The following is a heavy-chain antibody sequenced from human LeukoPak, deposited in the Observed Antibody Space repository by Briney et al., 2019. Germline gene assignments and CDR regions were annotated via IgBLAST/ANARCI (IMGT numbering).Heavy chain of an antibody. Sequence: TGGSQRLSCAASGFTFSSYAMSWVRQAPGKGLEWVSAISGSGGSTYYADSVKGRFTISRDNSKNTLYLQMNSLRAEDTAVYYCAKDLSVWRQWPSRSFDYWGQGTLVTVSS. CDR3: AKDLSVWRQWPSRSFDY. V-gene: IGHV3-23*01. J-gene: IGHJ4*02. D-gene: IGHD6-19*01. CDR2: ISGSGGST. CDR1: GFTFSSYA.